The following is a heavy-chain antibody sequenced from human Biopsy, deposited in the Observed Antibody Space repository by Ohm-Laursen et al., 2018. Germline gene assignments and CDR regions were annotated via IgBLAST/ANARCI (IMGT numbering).Heavy chain of an antibody. J-gene: IGHJ2*01. Sequence: LRLSCAASGFTFTSYAMHWVRQAPGKGLEWVAVISYDGSGEYYADSLQGRFIISRDNPKNTVDLQMNSLRAEDTAVYFCARDGKRWDYSTYFSWHFDLWGRGTLVTASS. CDR2: ISYDGSGE. D-gene: IGHD4-11*01. CDR1: GFTFTSYA. CDR3: ARDGKRWDYSTYFSWHFDL. V-gene: IGHV3-30*03.